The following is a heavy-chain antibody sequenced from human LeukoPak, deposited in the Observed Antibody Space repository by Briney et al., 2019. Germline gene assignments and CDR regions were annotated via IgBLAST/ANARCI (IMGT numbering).Heavy chain of an antibody. D-gene: IGHD3-22*01. CDR3: ARTRSNGYLTFDY. J-gene: IGHJ4*02. V-gene: IGHV3-48*01. CDR2: ITNSGNSK. Sequence: PGGSLRLSCAASEFTFSSYSMNWVRQAPGKGLEWVSYITNSGNSKSYADSVKGRFTISRDNTKSSLYLQMNGLRAEDTAVYYCARTRSNGYLTFDYWGQGILVTVS. CDR1: EFTFSSYS.